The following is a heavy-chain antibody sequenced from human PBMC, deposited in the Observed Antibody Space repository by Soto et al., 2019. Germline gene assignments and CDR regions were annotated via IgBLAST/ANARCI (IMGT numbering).Heavy chain of an antibody. Sequence: SGPTLVNPTQTLTLTFSGFSLSTSGVGVGWIRQPPGKALEWLALIYWNDDKRYSPSLKSRLTITKDTSKNQVVLTMTNMDPVDTATYYCAHSPTLTCYDFWSGYWGNWFDPWGQGTLVTVSS. CDR1: GFSLSTSGVG. J-gene: IGHJ5*02. V-gene: IGHV2-5*01. CDR3: AHSPTLTCYDFWSGYWGNWFDP. D-gene: IGHD3-3*01. CDR2: IYWNDDK.